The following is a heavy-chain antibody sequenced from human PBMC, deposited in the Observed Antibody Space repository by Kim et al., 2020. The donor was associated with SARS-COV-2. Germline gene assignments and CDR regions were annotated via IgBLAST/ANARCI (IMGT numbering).Heavy chain of an antibody. D-gene: IGHD2-2*01. CDR2: TYYRSKWYN. CDR3: AAFYCSSTSCYGNNWFDP. Sequence: SQTLSLTCAISGDSVSSNSAAWNWIRQSPSRGLEWLGRTYYRSKWYNDYAVSVKSRITINPDTSKNQFSLQLNSVTPEDTAVYYCAAFYCSSTSCYGNNWFDPWGQGTLVTVSS. J-gene: IGHJ5*02. CDR1: GDSVSSNSAA. V-gene: IGHV6-1*01.